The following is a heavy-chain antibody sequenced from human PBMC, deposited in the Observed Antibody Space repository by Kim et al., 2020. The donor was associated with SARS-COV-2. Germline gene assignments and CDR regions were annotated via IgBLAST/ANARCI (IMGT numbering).Heavy chain of an antibody. Sequence: GESLKISCKGSGYTFTTYWIGWVRQMPGKGLEWMGIIYPRDSDTRYSPSFQGQVTISADKSISTAYLQWSSLKASDTAMYYCARQAHIQGIYPTFDYWGQGSLVTVSS. J-gene: IGHJ4*02. CDR3: ARQAHIQGIYPTFDY. V-gene: IGHV5-51*01. CDR1: GYTFTTYW. D-gene: IGHD1-1*01. CDR2: IYPRDSDT.